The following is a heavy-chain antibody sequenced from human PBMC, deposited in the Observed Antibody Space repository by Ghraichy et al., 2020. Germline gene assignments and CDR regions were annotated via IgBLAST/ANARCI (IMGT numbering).Heavy chain of an antibody. J-gene: IGHJ3*02. CDR2: TYYTSKWYN. D-gene: IGHD1-7*01. CDR1: GVSVSTNSVA. CDR3: ARGRNYAFDI. V-gene: IGHV6-1*01. Sequence: SQTLSLTCAISGVSVSTNSVAWNWISQSPSRGLEWLGRTYYTSKWYNDYAISVKGRITINPDTSENQFSLQLSSVIPEDTSKYYCARGRNYAFDIWAQGTMVIVSS.